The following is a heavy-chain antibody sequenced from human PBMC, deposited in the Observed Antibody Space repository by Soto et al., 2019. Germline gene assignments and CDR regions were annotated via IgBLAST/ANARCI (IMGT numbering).Heavy chain of an antibody. CDR2: ISYDGSNK. Sequence: GGSLRLSCAASGFTFSSYAMHWVRQAPGKGLEWVAVISYDGSNKYYADSVKGRFTISRDNSKNTLYLQMNSLRAEDTAVYYCASGGGGGYYYDSSGSLAGDYWGQGTLVTVSS. CDR3: ASGGGGGYYYDSSGSLAGDY. J-gene: IGHJ4*02. D-gene: IGHD3-22*01. CDR1: GFTFSSYA. V-gene: IGHV3-30-3*01.